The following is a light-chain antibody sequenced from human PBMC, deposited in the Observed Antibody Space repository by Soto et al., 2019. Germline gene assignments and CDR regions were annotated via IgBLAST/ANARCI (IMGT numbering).Light chain of an antibody. J-gene: IGKJ1*01. CDR1: QDISNNY. Sequence: TQSPSSLSASVGDRVTITCQASQDISNNYLAWYQQKPGQAPRLLIYGASSRATGIPDRFSGSGSGTDFTLTISRLEPEDFAVYYCQQYGSSPITFGQGTKVDIK. V-gene: IGKV3-20*01. CDR2: GAS. CDR3: QQYGSSPIT.